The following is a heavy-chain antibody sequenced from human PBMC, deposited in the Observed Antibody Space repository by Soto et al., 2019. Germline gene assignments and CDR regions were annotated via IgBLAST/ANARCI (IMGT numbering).Heavy chain of an antibody. J-gene: IGHJ4*02. CDR3: ARDKGYCSGASCTAFDY. CDR2: IIPNLGIT. Sequence: QVQLVQSGAEVKKPGSSVKVSCKASGGTLSSYTFSWVRQAPGQGLEWMGRIIPNLGITNYAQKFQGRITIIVDKSTSTAYMELSSLRSEDTAVYYCARDKGYCSGASCTAFDYWGQGTLVTVSS. D-gene: IGHD2-15*01. V-gene: IGHV1-69*08. CDR1: GGTLSSYT.